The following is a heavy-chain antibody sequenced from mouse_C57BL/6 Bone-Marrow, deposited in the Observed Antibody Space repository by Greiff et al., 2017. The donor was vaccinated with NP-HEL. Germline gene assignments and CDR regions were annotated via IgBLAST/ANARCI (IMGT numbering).Heavy chain of an antibody. D-gene: IGHD2-3*01. CDR3: TSLDLLLYLDY. CDR1: GYTFTSYC. CDR2: IYPGNSDT. V-gene: IGHV1-5*01. Sequence: VQLQQSGTVLARPGASVKMSCKTSGYTFTSYCMHWVKQRPGQGLEWIGAIYPGNSDTSYNQKFKGKAKLTAVTSASTAYMELSSLTNEDSAVYYCTSLDLLLYLDYWGQGTTLTVSS. J-gene: IGHJ2*01.